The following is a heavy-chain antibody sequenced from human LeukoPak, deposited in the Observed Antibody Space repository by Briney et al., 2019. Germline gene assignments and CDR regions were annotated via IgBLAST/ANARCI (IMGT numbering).Heavy chain of an antibody. CDR3: ARGLLVVRKTRWFDP. V-gene: IGHV4-34*01. CDR2: THHSGST. J-gene: IGHJ5*02. Sequence: SASLSPTCAVYGGSFSVYYWGCVRQLAEKWCEWFGETHHSGSTKYNPSLKSRVTISVDTSKNQFSLKLSSVTAADTAVYYCARGLLVVRKTRWFDPWGQGTLVTVSS. CDR1: GGSFSVYY. D-gene: IGHD2-15*01.